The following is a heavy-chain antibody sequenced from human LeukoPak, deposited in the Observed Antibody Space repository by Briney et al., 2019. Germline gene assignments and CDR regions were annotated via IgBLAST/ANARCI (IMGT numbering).Heavy chain of an antibody. CDR3: ASSGWGNYFDY. D-gene: IGHD6-19*01. V-gene: IGHV4-59*01. CDR2: IYYSGST. Sequence: SETLSLTCTVSGGSISSYYWSWIRQPPGKGLEWTGYIYYSGSTNYNPSLKSRVTISVDTSKNQFSLKLSSVTAADTAVYYCASSGWGNYFDYWGQGTLVTVSS. CDR1: GGSISSYY. J-gene: IGHJ4*02.